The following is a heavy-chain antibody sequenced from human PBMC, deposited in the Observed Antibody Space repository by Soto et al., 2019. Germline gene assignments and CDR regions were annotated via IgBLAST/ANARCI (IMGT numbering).Heavy chain of an antibody. J-gene: IGHJ6*02. V-gene: IGHV1-2*02. Sequence: ASVKVSCKASGYTFTDYYVHWVRQAPGQGLEWMGWINPNSGGTKTAQKFQGRVTVTRDTSISTAYMDLSRLRSDDTAVYYCARDVTRTQSCTNGVCYYHYYDMDVWGQGPMVTVYS. CDR1: GYTFTDYY. CDR2: INPNSGGT. D-gene: IGHD2-8*01. CDR3: ARDVTRTQSCTNGVCYYHYYDMDV.